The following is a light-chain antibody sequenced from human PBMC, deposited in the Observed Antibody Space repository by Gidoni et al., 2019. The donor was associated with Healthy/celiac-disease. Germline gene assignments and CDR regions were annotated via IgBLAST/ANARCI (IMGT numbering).Light chain of an antibody. J-gene: IGKJ2*01. Sequence: EIVMTQSPATLSVSPGERATLSCRASQSVSSNLAWYQQNPGQDPRLLIYGASTRATGIPSRFSGSVSGTEFTLPLSSLQSEDFAVYYCQQYNNWPPPYTFGQGTKLEIK. V-gene: IGKV3-15*01. CDR2: GAS. CDR1: QSVSSN. CDR3: QQYNNWPPPYT.